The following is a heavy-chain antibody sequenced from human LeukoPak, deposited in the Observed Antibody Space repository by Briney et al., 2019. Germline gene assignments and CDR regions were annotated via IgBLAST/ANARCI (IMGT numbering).Heavy chain of an antibody. D-gene: IGHD1-26*01. CDR1: GGSISSYY. Sequence: SETLSLTCTVSGGSISSYYWSWIRQPPGKGLEWIGYIYYSGSTDYNPSLKSRVTISVDTSKNQFSLKLTSVTAADTAVYYCARLLSGSYLQFDYWGQGTLVTVSS. CDR3: ARLLSGSYLQFDY. CDR2: IYYSGST. J-gene: IGHJ4*02. V-gene: IGHV4-59*01.